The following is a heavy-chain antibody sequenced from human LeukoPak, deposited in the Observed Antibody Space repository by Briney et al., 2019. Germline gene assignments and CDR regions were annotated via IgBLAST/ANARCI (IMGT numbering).Heavy chain of an antibody. Sequence: SETLSLTCAVYGGSFSGYYWSWIRQPPGKGLEWIGDINHSGSTNYNPSLKSRVTISVDTAKNQFSLKLSSVTAADTAVYYCARGLGNSTNVAGNWFDPWGQGTLVTVSS. CDR1: GGSFSGYY. CDR2: INHSGST. V-gene: IGHV4-34*01. CDR3: ARGLGNSTNVAGNWFDP. D-gene: IGHD1-1*01. J-gene: IGHJ5*02.